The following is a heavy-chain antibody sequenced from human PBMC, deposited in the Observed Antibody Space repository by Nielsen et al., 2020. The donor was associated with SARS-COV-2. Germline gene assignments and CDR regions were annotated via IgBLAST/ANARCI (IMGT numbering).Heavy chain of an antibody. CDR1: GFTFSSYS. CDR3: ARDVTTTTAYYYYYMDV. CDR2: ISSSSSYI. J-gene: IGHJ6*03. Sequence: GGSLRLSCAASGFTFSSYSMNWVRQAPGKGLEWVSSISSSSSYIYYADSVKGRFTISRDNAKNSLYLQMNSLRAEDTAVYYCARDVTTTTAYYYYYMDVWGKGTTVTVSS. D-gene: IGHD3-22*01. V-gene: IGHV3-21*01.